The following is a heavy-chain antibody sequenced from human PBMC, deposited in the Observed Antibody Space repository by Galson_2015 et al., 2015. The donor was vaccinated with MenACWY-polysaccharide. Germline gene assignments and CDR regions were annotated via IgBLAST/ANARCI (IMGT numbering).Heavy chain of an antibody. Sequence: SLRLSCAGSGFTFGDSAMAWFRQAPGKGLEWVGFIRTKAGGGTTKYAASMKDRFTISRDDSKSIAYLQMNSLKTEDTAIYYCTRDRPIDYWGQGTLVTVSS. CDR1: GFTFGDSA. V-gene: IGHV3-49*03. J-gene: IGHJ4*02. CDR2: IRTKAGGGTT. CDR3: TRDRPIDY.